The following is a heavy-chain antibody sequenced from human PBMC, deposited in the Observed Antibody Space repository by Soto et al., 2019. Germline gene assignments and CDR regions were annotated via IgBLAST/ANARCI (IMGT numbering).Heavy chain of an antibody. CDR2: VNPDSDNT. V-gene: IGHV1-8*01. J-gene: IGHJ6*03. Sequence: GASVKVSCKASGYTFTSYDINWARQATGQGLEWMGWVNPDSDNTGYAQKFQGRVTMTTNTSTSTAYMELSSLRSEDTAVYYCAREYKGSILAAGGRLEYYYYMDVWGKGTTVTVSS. CDR3: AREYKGSILAAGGRLEYYYYMDV. CDR1: GYTFTSYD. D-gene: IGHD6-13*01.